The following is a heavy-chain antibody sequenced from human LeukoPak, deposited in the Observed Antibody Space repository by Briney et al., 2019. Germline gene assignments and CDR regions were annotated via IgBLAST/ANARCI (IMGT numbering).Heavy chain of an antibody. Sequence: SETLSLTCTVSGGSISSSSYYWGWIRQPPGKGLEWIGEINHSGSTNYNPSLKSRVTISVDTSKNQFSLKLSSVTAADTAVYYCATSSSYKNHWGQGTLVTVSS. CDR3: ATSSSYKNH. V-gene: IGHV4-39*07. J-gene: IGHJ4*02. D-gene: IGHD3-22*01. CDR2: INHSGST. CDR1: GGSISSSSYY.